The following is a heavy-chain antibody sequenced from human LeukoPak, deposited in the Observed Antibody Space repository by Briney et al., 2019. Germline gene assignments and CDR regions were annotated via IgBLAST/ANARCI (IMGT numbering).Heavy chain of an antibody. D-gene: IGHD3-10*01. V-gene: IGHV3-23*01. Sequence: GGSLRLSCVASGFTFSKYGMTWVRQAPGKGLEWVSSISGSGTTYYAESVKGRFTVSRDNSKNTLYLQVNSLRGEDTAVYYCAKDPMVRGSTYDYWGQGTLVTVSS. CDR1: GFTFSKYG. J-gene: IGHJ4*02. CDR2: ISGSGTT. CDR3: AKDPMVRGSTYDY.